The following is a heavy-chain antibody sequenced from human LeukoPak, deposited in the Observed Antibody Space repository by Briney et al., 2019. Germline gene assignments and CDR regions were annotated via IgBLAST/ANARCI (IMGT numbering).Heavy chain of an antibody. Sequence: GGSLRLSCAASGFTFINYGMHWVRQAPGKGLEWVAVIWYDGSNKYYADSVKGRFTISRDNSKNTLYLQTNSLRADDTAVYYCAKGQELHYYYYYMDVWGKGTTVTVSS. V-gene: IGHV3-33*06. D-gene: IGHD5-24*01. J-gene: IGHJ6*03. CDR2: IWYDGSNK. CDR3: AKGQELHYYYYYMDV. CDR1: GFTFINYG.